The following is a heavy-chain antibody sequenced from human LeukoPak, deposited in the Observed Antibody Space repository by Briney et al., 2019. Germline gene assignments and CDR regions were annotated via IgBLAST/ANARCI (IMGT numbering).Heavy chain of an antibody. V-gene: IGHV3-74*01. J-gene: IGHJ4*02. D-gene: IGHD1-1*01. Sequence: PGGSLRLSCAASGFTFSTNWMHWVRQAPGKGLVWVSRIKGDGSITNYAASVKGRFTISRDNAKNTLYLQMNSLRAEDTAVYYCARENWYLDYWGQGTLVTVSS. CDR2: IKGDGSIT. CDR1: GFTFSTNW. CDR3: ARENWYLDY.